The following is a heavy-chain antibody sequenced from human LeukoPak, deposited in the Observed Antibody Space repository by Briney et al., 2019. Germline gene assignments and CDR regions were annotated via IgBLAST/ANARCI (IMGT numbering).Heavy chain of an antibody. CDR2: IKQDGSEK. CDR3: AKDTRTDRGSSCVPDY. CDR1: GFTFSSYW. V-gene: IGHV3-7*01. J-gene: IGHJ4*02. Sequence: PGGSLRLSCAASGFTFSSYWMSWVRQAPGKGLEWVANIKQDGSEKYYVDSVKGRFTISRDNAKNSLYLQMNSPRAEDTAVYYCAKDTRTDRGSSCVPDYWGQGTLVTVSS. D-gene: IGHD6-13*01.